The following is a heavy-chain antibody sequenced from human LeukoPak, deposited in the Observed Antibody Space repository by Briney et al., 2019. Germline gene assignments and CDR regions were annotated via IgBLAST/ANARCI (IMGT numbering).Heavy chain of an antibody. CDR3: ARGHYDIVTGYPTFDY. Sequence: GGSLRLSCAASGFTFSSYWMHWVRQAPGKGLVWVSRINSDGSSTSYADSVKGRFTISRDNAKNTLYLQMNSLRAEDTAVYYCARGHYDIVTGYPTFDYWGQGTLVTVSS. D-gene: IGHD3-9*01. CDR1: GFTFSSYW. V-gene: IGHV3-74*01. J-gene: IGHJ4*02. CDR2: INSDGSST.